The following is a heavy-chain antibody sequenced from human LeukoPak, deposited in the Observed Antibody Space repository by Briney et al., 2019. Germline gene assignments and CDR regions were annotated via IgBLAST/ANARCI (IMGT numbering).Heavy chain of an antibody. V-gene: IGHV4-61*01. CDR1: GGSVSSGTYY. D-gene: IGHD2-2*01. CDR2: ISYTGNT. Sequence: SETLSLTCTVSGGSVSSGTYYWSWIRQPPGKGLEWIGYISYTGNTNYNPSLKSRVTISVDTSKNQFSLKLSSVTAADTAVYYCARDYCSSTTCYDSYYFGMDVWGQGTTVTVSS. CDR3: ARDYCSSTTCYDSYYFGMDV. J-gene: IGHJ6*02.